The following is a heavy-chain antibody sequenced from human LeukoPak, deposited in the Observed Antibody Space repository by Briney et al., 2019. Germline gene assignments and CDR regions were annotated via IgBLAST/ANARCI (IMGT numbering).Heavy chain of an antibody. J-gene: IGHJ4*02. Sequence: GGSLRLSCVASGFTSSAFWMSWVRRPPGKGLEWVANIKKDGSEKEYVDSVKGRFSIFRDNAKNSLYLQMNSLRAEDTAVYYCTNWPTGDYWGQGTLVTVSS. CDR2: IKKDGSEK. CDR1: GFTSSAFW. D-gene: IGHD1-1*01. V-gene: IGHV3-7*01. CDR3: TNWPTGDY.